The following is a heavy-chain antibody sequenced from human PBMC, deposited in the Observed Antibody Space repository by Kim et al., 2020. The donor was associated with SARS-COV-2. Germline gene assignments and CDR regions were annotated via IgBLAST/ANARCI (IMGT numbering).Heavy chain of an antibody. CDR1: GFSFSSYA. Sequence: GGSLRLSCAACGFSFSSYAVSWVRQAPGKGLEWLSSISGSGGNTYSADSVKGRFTVSRDNSKDTLFLQMNSLRAEDTAVYYCAKAATKISYYGMDVWGHGTTVTVSS. V-gene: IGHV3-23*01. CDR3: AKAATKISYYGMDV. J-gene: IGHJ6*02. D-gene: IGHD6-25*01. CDR2: ISGSGGNT.